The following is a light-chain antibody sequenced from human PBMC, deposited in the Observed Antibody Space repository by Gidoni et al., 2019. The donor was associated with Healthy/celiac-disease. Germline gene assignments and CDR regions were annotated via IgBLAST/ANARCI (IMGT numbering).Light chain of an antibody. CDR1: SSDVGGYNY. J-gene: IGLJ7*01. CDR3: SSYTSSRTAV. V-gene: IGLV2-14*01. CDR2: DVS. Sequence: QSALTPPASVSWSPGQSITISCTGTSSDVGGYNYVPWYQQHPGKDPKLMIYDVSNRPSGVSNRFSGSKSGNTASLTISGLQAEDEADYYCSSYTSSRTAVFGGGTQLTVL.